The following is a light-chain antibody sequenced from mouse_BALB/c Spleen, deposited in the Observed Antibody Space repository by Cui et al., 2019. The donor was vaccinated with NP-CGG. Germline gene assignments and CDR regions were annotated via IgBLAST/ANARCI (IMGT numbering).Light chain of an antibody. CDR1: TGAVIISNY. CDR3: ALWYSNHWV. CDR2: GTN. V-gene: IGLV1*01. Sequence: QAVVTQESALTTSPGETVTLTCRSSTGAVIISNYANWVQEKPDHLFTGLIGGTNNRAPGVPARFSGSLIGDKAALTITGAQTEDEAIYFCALWYSNHWVCGGGTKLTVL. J-gene: IGLJ1*01.